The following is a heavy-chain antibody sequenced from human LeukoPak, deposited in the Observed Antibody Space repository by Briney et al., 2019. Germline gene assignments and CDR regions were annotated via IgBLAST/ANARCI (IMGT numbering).Heavy chain of an antibody. CDR2: ISTSSSYR. D-gene: IGHD3-22*01. CDR1: GFTFRSYS. CDR3: ARDSGSGYYYVG. V-gene: IGHV3-21*06. J-gene: IGHJ4*02. Sequence: GGSLRLSCAASGFTFRSYSMNWVRQFPGKGLEWVSSISTSSSYRYYADSVKGRFTISRDNAKNSLYLQMNSLRAEDTAVYYCARDSGSGYYYVGWGQGTLVTVSS.